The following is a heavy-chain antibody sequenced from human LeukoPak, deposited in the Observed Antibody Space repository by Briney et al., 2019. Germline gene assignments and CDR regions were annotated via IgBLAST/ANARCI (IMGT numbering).Heavy chain of an antibody. V-gene: IGHV4-34*01. Sequence: GSLRLSCAASAFTFRNYAMSWIRQPPGKGLEWIGEINHSGSTNYNPSLKSRVTISVDTSKNQFSLKLSSVTAADTAVYYCARAPYYDFWSSYPTKLRANWFDPWGQGTLVTVSS. CDR1: AFTFRNYA. CDR3: ARAPYYDFWSSYPTKLRANWFDP. CDR2: INHSGST. D-gene: IGHD3-3*01. J-gene: IGHJ5*02.